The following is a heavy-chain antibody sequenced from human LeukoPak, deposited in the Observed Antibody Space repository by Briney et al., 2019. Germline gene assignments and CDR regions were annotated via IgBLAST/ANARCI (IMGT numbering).Heavy chain of an antibody. V-gene: IGHV4-34*01. Sequence: SETLSLTCAVYGGSFSGYYWGWIRQPPGKGLEWIGGIYHSGSTYYKPSLKSRVTISVDASKNQFSLKLSSVTAADTAVYYCARGQARLSWFDPWGQGTLVTVSS. CDR2: IYHSGST. CDR3: ARGQARLSWFDP. J-gene: IGHJ5*02. D-gene: IGHD6-19*01. CDR1: GGSFSGYY.